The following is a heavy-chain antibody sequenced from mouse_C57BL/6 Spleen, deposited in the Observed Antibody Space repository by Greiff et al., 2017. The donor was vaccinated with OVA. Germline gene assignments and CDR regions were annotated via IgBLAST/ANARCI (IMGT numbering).Heavy chain of an antibody. Sequence: QVQLQQSGAELVKPGASVKLSCKASGYTFTSYWMHWVKQRPGQGLEWIGMIHPNSGSTNYNEKFKSKATLTVDKSSSTAYMQLSSLTSEDSAVYYCAREGAIYYGYDFAYWGQGTLVTVSA. CDR1: GYTFTSYW. J-gene: IGHJ3*01. V-gene: IGHV1-64*01. D-gene: IGHD2-2*01. CDR3: AREGAIYYGYDFAY. CDR2: IHPNSGST.